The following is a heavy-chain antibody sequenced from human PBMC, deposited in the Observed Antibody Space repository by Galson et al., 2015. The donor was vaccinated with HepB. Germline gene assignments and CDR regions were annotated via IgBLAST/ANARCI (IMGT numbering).Heavy chain of an antibody. CDR3: ARQYYGSGSYYDY. V-gene: IGHV4-59*01. J-gene: IGHJ4*02. CDR1: GGSISSYY. CDR2: IYYSGST. Sequence: ETLSLTCTVSGGSISSYYWSWIRQPPGKGLEWIGYIYYSGSTNYNPSLKSRVTISVDTSKNQFSLKLSSVTAADTAVYYCARQYYGSGSYYDYWGQGTLVTVSS. D-gene: IGHD3-10*01.